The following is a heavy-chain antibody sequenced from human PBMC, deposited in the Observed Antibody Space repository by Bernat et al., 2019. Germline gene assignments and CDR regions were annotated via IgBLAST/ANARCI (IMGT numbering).Heavy chain of an antibody. V-gene: IGHV2-5*02. Sequence: QITLKESGPTLVKPTQTLTLTCTFSGFSISTSGVSVGWIRQPPGRALEWLAVIFWDDEKHCSPSLESRLTITKDTSKNQVVLTMTSMDPVDTATYYCARRRRYSDSGYHFDYWGPGTLATVSS. D-gene: IGHD5-12*01. J-gene: IGHJ4*02. CDR3: ARRRRYSDSGYHFDY. CDR1: GFSISTSGVS. CDR2: IFWDDEK.